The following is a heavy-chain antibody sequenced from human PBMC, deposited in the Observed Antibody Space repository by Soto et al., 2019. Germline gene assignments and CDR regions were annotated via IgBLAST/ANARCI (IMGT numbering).Heavy chain of an antibody. V-gene: IGHV3-53*04. Sequence: GGSLRLSCAASGFTVSSNYMSWVRQAPGKGLEWVSVIYSGGSTYYADSVKGRFTISRHNSKNTLYLQMNSLRAEDTAVYYCARGYSSSPSYYYYYMDVWGKGTTVTVSS. CDR2: IYSGGST. CDR3: ARGYSSSPSYYYYYMDV. J-gene: IGHJ6*03. CDR1: GFTVSSNY. D-gene: IGHD6-6*01.